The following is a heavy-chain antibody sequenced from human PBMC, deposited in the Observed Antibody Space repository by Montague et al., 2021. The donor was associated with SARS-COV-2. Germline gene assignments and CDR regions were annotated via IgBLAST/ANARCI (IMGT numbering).Heavy chain of an antibody. CDR2: IYPSGGIFDSGRT. CDR1: GGSISGYF. Sequence: ETLSLTCSVSGGSISGYFWSWIRQPAGKGLEWIGRIYPSGGIFDSGRTNYHPSLKSRVTVSIDTSRNQFSLSLNSVTAADTAVYSCARDSDFSSWHEAEDYFDYWGQGILVAVSS. CDR3: ARDSDFSSWHEAEDYFDY. V-gene: IGHV4-4*07. D-gene: IGHD6-13*01. J-gene: IGHJ4*02.